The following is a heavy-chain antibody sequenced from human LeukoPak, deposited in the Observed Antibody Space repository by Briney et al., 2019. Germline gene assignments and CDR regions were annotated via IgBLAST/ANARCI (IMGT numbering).Heavy chain of an antibody. CDR2: IYYSGST. CDR1: GGSISSTSYY. V-gene: IGHV4-39*01. Sequence: SVTLSLTCAVSGGSISSTSYYWAWIRQPPGKGLEWIGTIYYSGSTYHNPSLKSRVTLSVDTSRNQFSLRLSSVDAADTAVYYCAKAGVRYFDSSGLYAFDFWGQGTTVTVSS. J-gene: IGHJ3*01. D-gene: IGHD3-22*01. CDR3: AKAGVRYFDSSGLYAFDF.